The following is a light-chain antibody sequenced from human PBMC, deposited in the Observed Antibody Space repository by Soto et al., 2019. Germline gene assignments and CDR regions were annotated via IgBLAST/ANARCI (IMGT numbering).Light chain of an antibody. Sequence: EIVLTQSPGTLSLSPGERATLSCRASQSVTSSYLVWYQQKPGQAPRLLIYGASSRATGIPDRFSGSGSGTDFTLTISRLEPEDSAVYYCRQYGSSPPYTFGQGTKLEIK. CDR3: RQYGSSPPYT. CDR2: GAS. V-gene: IGKV3-20*01. J-gene: IGKJ2*01. CDR1: QSVTSSY.